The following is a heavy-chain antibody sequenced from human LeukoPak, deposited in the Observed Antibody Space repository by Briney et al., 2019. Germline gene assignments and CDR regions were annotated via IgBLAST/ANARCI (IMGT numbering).Heavy chain of an antibody. J-gene: IGHJ4*02. Sequence: PGGSLRLSCSASGLTVITSFMSWVRQAPGKGLEWVSVIYNDGTTYYADSVKGRFTISRDNPKNTLYLQMNALRAEDTAVYYCTKTGGPWDWGRGTLVTVSS. CDR1: GLTVITSF. CDR2: IYNDGTT. CDR3: TKTGGPWD. D-gene: IGHD7-27*01. V-gene: IGHV3-53*01.